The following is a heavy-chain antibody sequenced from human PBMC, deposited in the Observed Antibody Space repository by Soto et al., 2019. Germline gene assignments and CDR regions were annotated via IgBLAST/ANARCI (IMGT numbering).Heavy chain of an antibody. V-gene: IGHV3-33*01. D-gene: IGHD6-6*01. CDR1: GFTFSSYG. CDR3: ARGALAARRTWFDY. Sequence: GGSLRLSCAASGFTFSSYGMHWVRQAPGKGLEWVAVIWYDGSNKYYADSVKGRFTISRDNSKNTLYLQMNSLRAEDTAVYYCARGALAARRTWFDYWGQGTLVTVSS. CDR2: IWYDGSNK. J-gene: IGHJ4*02.